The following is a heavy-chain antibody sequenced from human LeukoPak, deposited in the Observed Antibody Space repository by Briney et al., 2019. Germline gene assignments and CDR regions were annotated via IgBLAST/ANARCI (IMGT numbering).Heavy chain of an antibody. CDR1: GFTFSTSW. J-gene: IGHJ4*02. Sequence: GGSLRLSCAASGFTFSTSWKHWVRQAPGKGLVWVARIKSDASSRDYADSVKGRFTISRDAANDILYLQMNSLRAEDTAVYYCTAIRPDYWGQGTVVTVSS. CDR2: IKSDASSR. CDR3: TAIRPDY. V-gene: IGHV3-74*01. D-gene: IGHD2-21*02.